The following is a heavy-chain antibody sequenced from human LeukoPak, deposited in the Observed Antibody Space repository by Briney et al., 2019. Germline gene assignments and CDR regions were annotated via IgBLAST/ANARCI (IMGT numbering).Heavy chain of an antibody. CDR3: AREQLVGWFDP. CDR1: GFTFSSYG. D-gene: IGHD6-6*01. V-gene: IGHV3-30*06. J-gene: IGHJ5*02. CDR2: ISYDGSNK. Sequence: PGGSLRLSCAASGFTFSSYGMHWVRQAPGKGLEWVAVISYDGSNKYYADSVKGRFTISRDNSKNTLYLQMNSLRAEDTAVYYCAREQLVGWFDPWGQGTLVTVSS.